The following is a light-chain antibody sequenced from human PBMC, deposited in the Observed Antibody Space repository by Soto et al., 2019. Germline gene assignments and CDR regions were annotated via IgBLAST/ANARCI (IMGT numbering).Light chain of an antibody. V-gene: IGLV2-14*01. J-gene: IGLJ1*01. CDR3: SSYTSSSTYV. CDR1: TSDIGSYNY. CDR2: DVS. Sequence: QSALTQPASVSGSPGQSITITCTGTTSDIGSYNYVSWYLQDPGKAPKLIIYDVSYWPSGVSNRFSGSKSGNTASLTISALQAEDEVDYYCSSYTSSSTYVFGTGTKLTVL.